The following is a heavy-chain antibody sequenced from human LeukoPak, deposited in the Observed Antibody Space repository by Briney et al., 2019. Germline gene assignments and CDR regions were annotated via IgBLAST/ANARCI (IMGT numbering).Heavy chain of an antibody. CDR3: ARDEEQLDL. J-gene: IGHJ4*02. Sequence: SETLSLTCAVYGGSFSSYYWGWIRQPPGKGLEWIGSIYYSGSTYYNPSLKSRVTISVDTSKNQFSLKLSSVTAADTAVYYCARDEEQLDLWGQGTLVTVSS. CDR1: GGSFSSYY. CDR2: IYYSGST. D-gene: IGHD6-13*01. V-gene: IGHV4-39*07.